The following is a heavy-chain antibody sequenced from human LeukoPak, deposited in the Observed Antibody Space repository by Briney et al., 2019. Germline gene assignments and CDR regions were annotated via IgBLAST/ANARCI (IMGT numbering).Heavy chain of an antibody. CDR1: GFTFSGYY. V-gene: IGHV3-21*06. D-gene: IGHD2-15*01. CDR3: ARDPTPRYCSGGSCYTHYGMDV. Sequence: GGSLRLSCAASGFTFSGYYMAWVRQAPGKGLEWVSAITSSGTYIYYAESVRGRFTVSRDNAKNSVYLQMNSLRAEDTAVYYCARDPTPRYCSGGSCYTHYGMDVWGQGTTVTVSS. J-gene: IGHJ6*02. CDR2: ITSSGTYI.